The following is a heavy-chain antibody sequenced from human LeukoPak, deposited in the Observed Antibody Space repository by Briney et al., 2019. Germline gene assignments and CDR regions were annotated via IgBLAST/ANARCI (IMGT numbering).Heavy chain of an antibody. Sequence: ASVKVSSKASGYTFTSYYMHWVRQAPGQGLEWMGIINPSGGSTSYAQKFQGRVTMIRDTSTSTVYMELSSLRSEDTAVFYCARGQPAADSLDYWGQGTLVTVSS. CDR2: INPSGGST. CDR1: GYTFTSYY. J-gene: IGHJ4*02. D-gene: IGHD6-13*01. CDR3: ARGQPAADSLDY. V-gene: IGHV1-46*01.